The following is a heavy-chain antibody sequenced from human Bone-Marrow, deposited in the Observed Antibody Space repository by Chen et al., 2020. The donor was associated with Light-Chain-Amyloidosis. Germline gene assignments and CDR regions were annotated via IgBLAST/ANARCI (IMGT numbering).Heavy chain of an antibody. V-gene: IGHV4-34*01. J-gene: IGHJ4*02. CDR1: GGSFSGYY. Sequence: QVQLQQWGAGLLKPSETLSLTCAVYGGSFSGYYWSWIRQPPGKGLEWIGEINHSGSTNYNPSLKSRVTISVDTSKNQFSLKLSSVTAADTAVYYCARRPVYYYVPGDYFDYWGQGTLVTVSS. D-gene: IGHD3-10*02. CDR3: ARRPVYYYVPGDYFDY. CDR2: INHSGST.